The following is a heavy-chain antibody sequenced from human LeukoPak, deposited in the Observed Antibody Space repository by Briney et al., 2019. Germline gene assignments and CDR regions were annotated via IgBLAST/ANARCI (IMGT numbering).Heavy chain of an antibody. CDR2: INWNGGST. V-gene: IGHV3-20*04. CDR3: ARDLGGYSYGSHFDY. Sequence: PGGSLRLSCAASGFTFGNYGMSWVRQAPGKGLEWVSGINWNGGSTGYADSVEGRFTISRDNAKNSQYLQMNSLRAEDTAVYYCARDLGGYSYGSHFDYWGQGTLVTVSS. J-gene: IGHJ4*02. D-gene: IGHD5-18*01. CDR1: GFTFGNYG.